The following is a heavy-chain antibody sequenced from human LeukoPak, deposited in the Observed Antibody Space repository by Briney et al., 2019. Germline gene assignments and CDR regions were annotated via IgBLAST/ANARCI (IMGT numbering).Heavy chain of an antibody. CDR2: IYYSRST. V-gene: IGHV4-39*01. CDR3: ARHGYYDSSGYYPAGYFDY. Sequence: SETLSLTCTVSGGSISSSSYYWGWIRQPPGKGLEWIGSIYYSRSTYYNPSLKSRVTISVDTSKNQFSLKLSSVTAADTAVYYCARHGYYDSSGYYPAGYFDYWGQGTLVTVSS. D-gene: IGHD3-22*01. CDR1: GGSISSSSYY. J-gene: IGHJ4*02.